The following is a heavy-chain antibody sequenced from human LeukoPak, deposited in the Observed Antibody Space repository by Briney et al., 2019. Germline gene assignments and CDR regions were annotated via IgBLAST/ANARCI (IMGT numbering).Heavy chain of an antibody. D-gene: IGHD3-10*01. V-gene: IGHV3-23*01. CDR1: GFTFSSYA. CDR3: ARDYLRVPMVRGVQKNIQRVNWFDP. CDR2: ISGSGGST. Sequence: GGSLRLSCAASGFTFSSYAMSWVRQAPGKGLEWVSAISGSGGSTYYADSVKGRFTISRDNSKNTLYLQMNSLRAEDTAVYYCARDYLRVPMVRGVQKNIQRVNWFDPWGQGTLVTVSS. J-gene: IGHJ5*02.